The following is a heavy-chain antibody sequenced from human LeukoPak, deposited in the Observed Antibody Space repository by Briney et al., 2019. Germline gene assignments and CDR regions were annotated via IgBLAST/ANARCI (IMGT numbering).Heavy chain of an antibody. CDR2: ISSSSNAI. CDR3: VRGRGSGFDY. J-gene: IGHJ4*02. Sequence: GGSLRLSCAASAFTFSIYSMHWVRQAPGKGLEWVSYISSSSNAIYYADSVKGRFTISRDNAENSVSLQMNSLRAEDTAVYYCVRGRGSGFDYWGQGTLVTVSS. CDR1: AFTFSIYS. V-gene: IGHV3-48*01. D-gene: IGHD3-3*01.